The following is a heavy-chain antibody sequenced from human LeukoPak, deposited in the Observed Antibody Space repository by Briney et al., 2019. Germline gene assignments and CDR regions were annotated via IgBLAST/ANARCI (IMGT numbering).Heavy chain of an antibody. D-gene: IGHD5-18*01. CDR2: IYYSGST. V-gene: IGHV4-59*01. CDR1: GGSISSYY. J-gene: IGHJ4*02. CDR3: ASSLVDTAMDLDY. Sequence: SETLSLTCTVSGGSISSYYWSWIRQPPGKGLEWIGYIYYSGSTNYNPSFKSRVTISVDTSKNQFSLKLSSVTAADTAVYYCASSLVDTAMDLDYWGQGTLVTVSS.